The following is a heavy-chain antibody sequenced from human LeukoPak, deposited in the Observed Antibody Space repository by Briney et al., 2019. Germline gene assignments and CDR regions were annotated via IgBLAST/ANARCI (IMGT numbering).Heavy chain of an antibody. J-gene: IGHJ3*02. V-gene: IGHV3-23*01. D-gene: IGHD3-10*01. Sequence: GGSLRFTCAASGFTFSSYAMSWVRQAPGKGLECVSALSGSGGSSYYADSVKGRFTISRDNSKNTLYLQMYSLRAEDTAVYYCATLSRWFGELSEKRDAFDIWGQGTMVTVSS. CDR1: GFTFSSYA. CDR3: ATLSRWFGELSEKRDAFDI. CDR2: LSGSGGSS.